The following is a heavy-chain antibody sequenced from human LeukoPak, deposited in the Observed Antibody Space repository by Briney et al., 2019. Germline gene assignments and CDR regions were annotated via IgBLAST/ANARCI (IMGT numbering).Heavy chain of an antibody. Sequence: SETLSLTCTVSGGSISSYYWSWIRQPAGKGLEWIGRIYTSGSTNYNPSLKSRVTMSVDTSKNQFSLKLSSVTAADTAVYYCARGGVSNSWYRTPDYWGQGTLVTVSS. CDR3: ARGGVSNSWYRTPDY. D-gene: IGHD6-13*01. J-gene: IGHJ4*02. CDR1: GGSISSYY. CDR2: IYTSGST. V-gene: IGHV4-4*07.